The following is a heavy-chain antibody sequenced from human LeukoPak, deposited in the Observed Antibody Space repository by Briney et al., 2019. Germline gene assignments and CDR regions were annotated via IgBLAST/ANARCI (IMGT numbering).Heavy chain of an antibody. Sequence: PLETLSLTCAAYGGSFSGYYWSWIRQPPGKGLEWIGEINHSGSTNYNPSLKSRVTISVDTSKNQFSLKLSSVTAADTAVYYCARRFEGYYDSSGYYYGGGYFDYWGQGTLVTVSS. CDR1: GGSFSGYY. CDR2: INHSGST. J-gene: IGHJ4*02. V-gene: IGHV4-34*01. CDR3: ARRFEGYYDSSGYYYGGGYFDY. D-gene: IGHD3-22*01.